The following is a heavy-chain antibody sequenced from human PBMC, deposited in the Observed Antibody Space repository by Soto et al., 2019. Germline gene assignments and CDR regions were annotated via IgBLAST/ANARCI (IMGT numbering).Heavy chain of an antibody. CDR2: ISVSSTYA. J-gene: IGHJ4*02. Sequence: QVQLLESGGGLVKPGGSLRLSCAASGFTFSDYYMSWIRQAPGKWLECVAYISVSSTYANYADSVEGRFTISRDNAENSLFLQMNSLRADDTAVYYCARGVRYYSSEKPANFDYWGQGALVTVSS. CDR1: GFTFSDYY. D-gene: IGHD3-10*01. V-gene: IGHV3-11*05. CDR3: ARGVRYYSSEKPANFDY.